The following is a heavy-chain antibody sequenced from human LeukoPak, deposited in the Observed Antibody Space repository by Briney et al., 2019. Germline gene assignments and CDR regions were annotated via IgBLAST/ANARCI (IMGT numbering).Heavy chain of an antibody. CDR3: ARDRATVNFGYYYMDV. V-gene: IGHV4-4*07. CDR2: MYTSGST. D-gene: IGHD4-17*01. J-gene: IGHJ6*03. Sequence: SETLSLTCTVSGGSISSYYWSWIRQPAGKGLEWIGRMYTSGSTNYNPSLKSRVTMSVDTSENQLSLRLSSVTAADTAVYYCARDRATVNFGYYYMDVWGKGTTVTVSS. CDR1: GGSISSYY.